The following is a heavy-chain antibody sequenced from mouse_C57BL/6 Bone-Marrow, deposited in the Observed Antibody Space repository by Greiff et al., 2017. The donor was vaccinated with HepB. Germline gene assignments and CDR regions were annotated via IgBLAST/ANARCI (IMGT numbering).Heavy chain of an antibody. J-gene: IGHJ4*01. Sequence: QLQQSGAELVKPGASVKISCKASGYAFSSYWMNWVKQRPGKGLEWIGQIYPGDGDTNYNGKFKGKATLTADKSSSTAYMQLSSLTSEDSAVYFCAKKRTGRGAMDYWGQGTSVTVSS. CDR2: IYPGDGDT. CDR3: AKKRTGRGAMDY. D-gene: IGHD3-3*01. V-gene: IGHV1-80*01. CDR1: GYAFSSYW.